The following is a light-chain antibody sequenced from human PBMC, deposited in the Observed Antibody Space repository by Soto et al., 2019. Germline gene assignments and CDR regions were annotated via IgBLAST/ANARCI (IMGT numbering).Light chain of an antibody. CDR2: EVT. Sequence: SALTQPASVSGSPGQSITLSCTGTSSDVGGYNYVSWYQQPPGKAPKLMIYEVTNRPSGVSSRFSGSKSGNTSSLTISGLQAEDEADYYCCSYRSNNPLGVFGTGTKLTVL. CDR1: SSDVGGYNY. CDR3: CSYRSNNPLGV. V-gene: IGLV2-14*01. J-gene: IGLJ1*01.